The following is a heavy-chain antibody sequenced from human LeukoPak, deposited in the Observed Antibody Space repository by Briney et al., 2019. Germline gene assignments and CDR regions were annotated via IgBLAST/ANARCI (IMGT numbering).Heavy chain of an antibody. Sequence: SETLSLTCAVYGGSFSGYYWSWIRQPPGKGLEWIGEINHSGSTNYNPSLRSRVTISVDTSKNQFSLKLSSVTAADTAVYYCARGVGATFGNWGQGTLVTVSS. CDR2: INHSGST. CDR3: ARGVGATFGN. D-gene: IGHD1-26*01. J-gene: IGHJ4*02. V-gene: IGHV4-34*01. CDR1: GGSFSGYY.